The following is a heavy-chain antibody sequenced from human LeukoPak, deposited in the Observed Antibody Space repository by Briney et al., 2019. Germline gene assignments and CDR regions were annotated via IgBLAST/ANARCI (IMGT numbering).Heavy chain of an antibody. CDR3: ARVVRYYNVGHYYGMDV. J-gene: IGHJ6*02. CDR1: GGSFSDSY. V-gene: IGHV4-34*01. D-gene: IGHD3-10*01. Sequence: SETLSLTCAVFGGSFSDSYWSWIRQPLGKGLEWIGEINHSGSTNYNPSLKSRVTISVDTSKNQFSLKLSSVTAADTAVYYCARVVRYYNVGHYYGMDVWGQGTTVTVSS. CDR2: INHSGST.